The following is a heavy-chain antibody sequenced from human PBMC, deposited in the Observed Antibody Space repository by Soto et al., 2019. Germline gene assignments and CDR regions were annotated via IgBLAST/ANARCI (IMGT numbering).Heavy chain of an antibody. J-gene: IGHJ5*02. D-gene: IGHD4-4*01. CDR2: IYYSGTT. V-gene: IGHV4-31*11. CDR3: ARGLGLDVTVRWFDP. Sequence: QVQLQESGPGLVKPSQTLSLTCAVSGGSISSGGYYWSWIRQHPAKGLEWIGYIYYSGTTYYNPSLRGRVTISAATSNNPFSLKLSSVTAADTAVYYCARGLGLDVTVRWFDPWGQGILVTVSS. CDR1: GGSISSGGYY.